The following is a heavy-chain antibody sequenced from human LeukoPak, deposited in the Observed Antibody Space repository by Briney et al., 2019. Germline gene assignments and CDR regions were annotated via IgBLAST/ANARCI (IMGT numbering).Heavy chain of an antibody. CDR3: AKGNHYYGSGIRGWFDP. D-gene: IGHD3-10*01. J-gene: IGHJ5*02. CDR1: GFTFDDYA. CDR2: ISWNSGSI. V-gene: IGHV3-9*01. Sequence: PGRSLRLSCAASGFTFDDYAMHWVRQAPGKGLEWVSGISWNSGSIGYADSVKGRFTISRDNAKNSLYLQMNSLRAEDTALYYCAKGNHYYGSGIRGWFDPWGQGTLVTVSS.